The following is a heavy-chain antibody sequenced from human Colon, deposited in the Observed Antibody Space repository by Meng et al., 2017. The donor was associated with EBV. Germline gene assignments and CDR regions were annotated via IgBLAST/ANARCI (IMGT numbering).Heavy chain of an antibody. D-gene: IGHD3-3*02. V-gene: IGHV4-39*07. CDR1: GGSITSTSSY. J-gene: IGHJ4*02. CDR2: IYYRGST. Sequence: LHLQESGPGLVKCSVTLSLSCTISGGSITSTSSYWGWVRQPPGKGLEWIVSIYYRGSTNYNPSLKSRISMSVDMSKNQFSLKVNSVTAADTAIYYCVISSHNWGQGTLVTVSS. CDR3: VISSHN.